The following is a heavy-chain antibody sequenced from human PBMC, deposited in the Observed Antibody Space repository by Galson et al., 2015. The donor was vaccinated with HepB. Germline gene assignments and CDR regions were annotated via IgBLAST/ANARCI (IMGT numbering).Heavy chain of an antibody. V-gene: IGHV2-5*05. CDR2: IYWDDDK. CDR3: AHSPYSSGWSDRFDY. CDR1: GFSLTTSGAG. Sequence: PALVKPTQTLTLTCSFSGFSLTTSGAGVGWIRQPPGKALEWLALIYWDDDKRYGPSLKSRLTITKDTSKNQVVLTMTNMEPVDTATYYCAHSPYSSGWSDRFDYWGQGTLVTVSS. D-gene: IGHD6-13*01. J-gene: IGHJ4*02.